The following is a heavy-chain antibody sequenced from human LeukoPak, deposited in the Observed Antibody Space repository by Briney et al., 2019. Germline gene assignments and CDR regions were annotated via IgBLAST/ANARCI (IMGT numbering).Heavy chain of an antibody. V-gene: IGHV3-53*01. J-gene: IGHJ5*02. CDR1: GFTVSTNY. D-gene: IGHD6-19*01. Sequence: PGGSLRLSGAASGFTVSTNYMSWIRQAPGRGLEWVSVIYAGGTTYYADSVRGRFTISRDNSKNTLYLQMNSLRDEDTAVYYCARDSSGWYDHWGQGTLVTVSS. CDR2: IYAGGTT. CDR3: ARDSSGWYDH.